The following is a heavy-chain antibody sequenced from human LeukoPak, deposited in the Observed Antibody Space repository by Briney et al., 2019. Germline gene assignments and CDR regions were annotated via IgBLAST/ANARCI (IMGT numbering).Heavy chain of an antibody. CDR1: GFTFSDEY. D-gene: IGHD6-19*01. V-gene: IGHV3-11*03. J-gene: IGHJ4*02. CDR3: ARSRGAGPGAYFDY. Sequence: PGGSLRLSCAASGFTFSDEYMSWIRQAPGKGLEWVSYISNSGSYTNYADSVKGRFTISRDNAKNSLFLQMNSLRAEDTAVYYCARSRGAGPGAYFDYWGQGTLVTVPS. CDR2: ISNSGSYT.